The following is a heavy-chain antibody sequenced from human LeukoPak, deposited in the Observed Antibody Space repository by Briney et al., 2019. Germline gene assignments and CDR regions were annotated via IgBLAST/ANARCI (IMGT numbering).Heavy chain of an antibody. CDR1: GESFSGYY. D-gene: IGHD2-15*01. Sequence: SETLSLTCAVYGESFSGYYWNWIRQPPGKGLEWIGEINHSGSTNYNPSLKSRVTISVDTSKNQFSLKLSSVTAADTAVYYCARLGYCSGGSCRDYWGQGTLVTVSS. V-gene: IGHV4-34*01. CDR2: INHSGST. J-gene: IGHJ4*02. CDR3: ARLGYCSGGSCRDY.